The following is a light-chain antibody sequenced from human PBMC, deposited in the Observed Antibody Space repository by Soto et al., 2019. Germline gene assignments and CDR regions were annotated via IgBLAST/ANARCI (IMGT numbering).Light chain of an antibody. CDR2: AAS. V-gene: IGKV1-9*01. Sequence: IQLTQSPSSLSASVGDRVTITCRASQDLSGYLAWYQQKPGKAPKLLIYAASTLQSGVPSRFSGSGSGTDFTLTISCLQSEDFATYYCQQYYSYPPITFGQGTRLEIK. CDR3: QQYYSYPPIT. CDR1: QDLSGY. J-gene: IGKJ5*01.